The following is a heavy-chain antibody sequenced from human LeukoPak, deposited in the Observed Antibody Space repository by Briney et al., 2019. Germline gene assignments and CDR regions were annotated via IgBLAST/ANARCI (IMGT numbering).Heavy chain of an antibody. D-gene: IGHD1-26*01. CDR3: AKTWSDPWLLPLCDY. CDR2: ISGSGFIT. Sequence: GGSLRLSCAASGFTFSNYAMSWVRQAPGKGLEWVSGISGSGFITYYADSVKGRFTISRDNSKTTLFLQMNSLRAEDTAVYYCAKTWSDPWLLPLCDYWGQGTLVTVSS. V-gene: IGHV3-23*01. CDR1: GFTFSNYA. J-gene: IGHJ4*02.